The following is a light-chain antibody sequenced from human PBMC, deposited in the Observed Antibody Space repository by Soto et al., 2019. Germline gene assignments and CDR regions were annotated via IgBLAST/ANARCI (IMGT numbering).Light chain of an antibody. Sequence: IVFAQSPATLSSYPGERAALSCRAIQTVINNLSWYQHKPGQAPRLLIYDTSNRATGIPARFSGSGSGTDFTLTISSLEPEDFAVYYCHQRKSWPRTFGQGTKVDIK. CDR3: HQRKSWPRT. CDR1: QTVINN. V-gene: IGKV3-11*01. CDR2: DTS. J-gene: IGKJ1*01.